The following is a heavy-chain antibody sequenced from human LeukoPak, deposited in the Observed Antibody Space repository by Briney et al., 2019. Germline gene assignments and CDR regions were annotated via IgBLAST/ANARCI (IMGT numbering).Heavy chain of an antibody. CDR3: AKDTGPLMITFGGVVISYFDY. CDR1: GFIFSNYA. V-gene: IGHV3-23*01. D-gene: IGHD3-16*01. CDR2: IKGNGFDT. J-gene: IGHJ4*02. Sequence: GGSLRLSCAGSGFIFSNYAMSWVRQAPGKGLEWVSSIKGNGFDTYYADSVKGRVTVSRDNSKNTLSLQMNSLSAEDTAVYYCAKDTGPLMITFGGVVISYFDYWGQGALVTVSS.